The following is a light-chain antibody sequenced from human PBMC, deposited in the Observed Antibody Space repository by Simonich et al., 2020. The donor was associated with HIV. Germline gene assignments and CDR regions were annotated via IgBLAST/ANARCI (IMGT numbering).Light chain of an antibody. V-gene: IGKV1-NL1*01. J-gene: IGKJ1*01. CDR2: AAS. CDR3: QQSYSSPKT. Sequence: DIQMTQSPSSLSASVGDRVTITCRAGHGICKSLSWYQQKPGKAPKLLLYAASRLESGVPARFSGSGSGTDFTLTISSLQLEDFATYYCQQSYSSPKTFGQGTKVEIK. CDR1: HGICKS.